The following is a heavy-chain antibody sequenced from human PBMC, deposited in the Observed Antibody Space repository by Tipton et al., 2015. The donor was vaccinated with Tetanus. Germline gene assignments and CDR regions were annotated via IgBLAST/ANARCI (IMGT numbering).Heavy chain of an antibody. CDR3: ARDLRFDYSGGYYSYGMDV. Sequence: GSLRLSCAASGFMFSAFTMHWVRQAPGKGLEWVSAISGSGGSTYYADSVKGRFTISRDNSKNTLYLQMNSLRAEDTAVYYCARDLRFDYSGGYYSYGMDVWGQGTTVTVSS. CDR2: ISGSGGST. V-gene: IGHV3-23*01. J-gene: IGHJ6*02. D-gene: IGHD4-11*01. CDR1: GFMFSAFT.